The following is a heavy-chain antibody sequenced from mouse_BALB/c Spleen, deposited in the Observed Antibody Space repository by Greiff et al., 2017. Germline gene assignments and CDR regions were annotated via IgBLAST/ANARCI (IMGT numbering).Heavy chain of an antibody. Sequence: VQLQQSGPELMKPGASVKISCKASGYSFTSYYMHWVKQSHGKSLEWIGYIDPFNGGTSYNQKFKGKATLTVDKSSSTAFMHLNSLTSEDSAVYYCARGNGYDQAWFAYWGQGTLVTVSA. CDR2: IDPFNGGT. V-gene: IGHV1S135*01. J-gene: IGHJ3*01. D-gene: IGHD2-2*01. CDR1: GYSFTSYY. CDR3: ARGNGYDQAWFAY.